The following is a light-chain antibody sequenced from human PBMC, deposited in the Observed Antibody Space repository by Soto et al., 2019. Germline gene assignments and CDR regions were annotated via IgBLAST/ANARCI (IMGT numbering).Light chain of an antibody. CDR3: QQYNSYSWT. J-gene: IGKJ1*01. V-gene: IGKV1-5*01. CDR1: QSISSW. CDR2: DAS. Sequence: DIQMTQSPSTLSASVGDRVTITCRASQSISSWLAWYQQKPGKAPKLLIYDASSLESGVPSRFSGSGSGTEFTLPISSLQPDDFATYHCQQYNSYSWTFGQGTKVEIK.